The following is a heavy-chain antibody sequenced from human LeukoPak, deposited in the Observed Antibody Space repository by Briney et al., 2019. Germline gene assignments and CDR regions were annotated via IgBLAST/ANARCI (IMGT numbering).Heavy chain of an antibody. CDR3: AKDWTPIATGPDY. CDR2: ISYAGSNK. J-gene: IGHJ4*02. CDR1: GFTSSSYG. V-gene: IGHV3-30*18. D-gene: IGHD3/OR15-3a*01. Sequence: GRSLRLSCAAAGFTSSSYGMHWVRQAPGKGLEWVAAISYAGSNKYYADSVKGRFTISRDNSKNTLYLQMNSLRAEDTSVYYCAKDWTPIATGPDYWGQGTLVTVSS.